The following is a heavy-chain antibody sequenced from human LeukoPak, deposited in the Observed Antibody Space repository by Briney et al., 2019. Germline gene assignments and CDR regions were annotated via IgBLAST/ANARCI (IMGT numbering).Heavy chain of an antibody. J-gene: IGHJ4*02. Sequence: PSETLSLPCSVSGDSINNYHWAWIRQPPSKGLEWIADISYTGSTNYNPSLKSRVTISLDTAQNQFSLELTSVTAADTATYYCSRLVTPVKGPFDYWGQGTLVTVSS. CDR3: SRLVTPVKGPFDY. CDR2: ISYTGST. CDR1: GDSINNYH. D-gene: IGHD4-17*01. V-gene: IGHV4-59*01.